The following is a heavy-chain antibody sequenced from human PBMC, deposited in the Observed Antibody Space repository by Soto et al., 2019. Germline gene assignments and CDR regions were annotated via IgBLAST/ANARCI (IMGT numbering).Heavy chain of an antibody. Sequence: QVQLVQSGAEVKKPGASVKVSCKASEYTFTSYDINWVRQATGQGLEWMGWMNPNSGNTGYAQKFQGRVTMTRNTSISTAYMELSSLRSEDMAVYYCARHPPFYYYYYMDVWGKGTTVTVSS. CDR2: MNPNSGNT. CDR3: ARHPPFYYYYYMDV. V-gene: IGHV1-8*01. J-gene: IGHJ6*03. CDR1: EYTFTSYD.